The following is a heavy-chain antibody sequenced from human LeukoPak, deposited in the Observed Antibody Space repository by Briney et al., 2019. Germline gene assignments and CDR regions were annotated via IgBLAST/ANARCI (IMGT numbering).Heavy chain of an antibody. CDR1: GYSISSGYY. J-gene: IGHJ5*02. V-gene: IGHV4-38-2*01. CDR3: ASSYSSSWYWFDP. D-gene: IGHD6-13*01. CDR2: IYHSGST. Sequence: SQTLSLTCAVSGYSISSGYYWGWIRQPPGKGLEWIGSIYHSGSTYYNPSLKSRVTISVDTSKNQFPLKLSSVTAADTAVYYCASSYSSSWYWFDPWGQGTLVTVSS.